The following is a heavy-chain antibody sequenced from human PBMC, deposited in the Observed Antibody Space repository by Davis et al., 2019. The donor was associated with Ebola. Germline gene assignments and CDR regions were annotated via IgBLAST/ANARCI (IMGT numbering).Heavy chain of an antibody. CDR1: GFTVSSNY. CDR2: IYSGGST. CDR3: ARDPLGIPRGWHPKT. Sequence: PGGSLRLSCAASGFTVSSNYMSWVRQAPGKGLEWVSVIYSGGSTYYADSVKGRFTISRDNSKNTLYLQMNSLRAEDTAVYYCARDPLGIPRGWHPKTWGQGTLVTVSS. V-gene: IGHV3-66*01. J-gene: IGHJ4*02. D-gene: IGHD3-10*01.